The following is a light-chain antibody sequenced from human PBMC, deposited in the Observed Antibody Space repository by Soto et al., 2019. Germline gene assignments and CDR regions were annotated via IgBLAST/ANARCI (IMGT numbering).Light chain of an antibody. V-gene: IGKV3-11*01. CDR3: QQRGNWPLT. CDR2: DAS. CDR1: QSVSSY. Sequence: EIVWTQSPATMSLSPGERATLSCRASQSVSSYLAWYQQKPGQAPRLLIYDASNRATGIPARFSGSGSGTDFTLTISSLEPEDFAVYYCQQRGNWPLTFGGGTKV. J-gene: IGKJ4*01.